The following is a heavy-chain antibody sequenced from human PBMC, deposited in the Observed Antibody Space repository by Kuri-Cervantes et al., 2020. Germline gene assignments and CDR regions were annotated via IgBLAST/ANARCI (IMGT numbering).Heavy chain of an antibody. CDR3: AREPIFGVVTVDAFDI. D-gene: IGHD3-3*01. V-gene: IGHV3-7*01. Sequence: LSLTCVASEFTFSRYWMSWVRQPPGKGLEWVAKINQDGNEKYYADSVKGRFTISRDNAKNSLYLQMNSLRAEDTAVYYCAREPIFGVVTVDAFDIWGQGTMVTVSS. CDR1: EFTFSRYW. CDR2: INQDGNEK. J-gene: IGHJ3*02.